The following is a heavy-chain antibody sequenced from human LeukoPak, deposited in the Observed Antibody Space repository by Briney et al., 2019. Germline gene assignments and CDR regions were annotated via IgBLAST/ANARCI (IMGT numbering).Heavy chain of an antibody. CDR3: ARHDSLSLPFDY. CDR2: IYYSGST. CDR1: GGSISSYY. D-gene: IGHD2-21*01. Sequence: KTSETLSLTCTVSGGSISSYYWSWIRQPPGKGLEWIGYIYYSGSTNYNPSLKSRVTISVDTSKNQFSLKLSSVTAADTAVFYCARHDSLSLPFDYWGQGTLVTVSS. J-gene: IGHJ4*02. V-gene: IGHV4-59*08.